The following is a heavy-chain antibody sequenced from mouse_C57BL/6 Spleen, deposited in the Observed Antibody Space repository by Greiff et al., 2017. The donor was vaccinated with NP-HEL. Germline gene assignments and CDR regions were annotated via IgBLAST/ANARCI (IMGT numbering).Heavy chain of an antibody. D-gene: IGHD2-5*01. CDR2: IYPRDGST. J-gene: IGHJ4*01. CDR3: ARQDYSNYDYAMDY. Sequence: QVQLQQSGPELVKPGASVKLSCKASGYTFTSYDINWVKQRPGQGLEWIGWIYPRDGSTKYNEKFKGKATLTVDTSSSTAYMELHSLTSEDSAVYFCARQDYSNYDYAMDYWGQGTSVTVSS. V-gene: IGHV1-85*01. CDR1: GYTFTSYD.